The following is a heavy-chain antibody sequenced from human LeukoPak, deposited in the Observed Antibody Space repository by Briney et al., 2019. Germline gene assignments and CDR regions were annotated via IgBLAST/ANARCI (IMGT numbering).Heavy chain of an antibody. V-gene: IGHV3-7*01. CDR2: IWQDGSEK. D-gene: IGHD6-13*01. CDR3: ARDGTAPGLYFDL. CDR1: GFTFTDFL. Sequence: GGSLRLSCEVSGFTFTDFLMSWVRQAPGKGPEWVASIWQDGSEKTYVDSVKGQFTISRDNTKNSLSLQLNGLRAEDTAVYYCARDGTAPGLYFDLWGQGTLVTVSS. J-gene: IGHJ4*01.